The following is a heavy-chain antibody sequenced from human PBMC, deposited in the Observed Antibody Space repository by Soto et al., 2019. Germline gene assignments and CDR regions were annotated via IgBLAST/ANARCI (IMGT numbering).Heavy chain of an antibody. CDR2: ISYSGST. CDR1: GGSISSGYYS. D-gene: IGHD2-21*01. J-gene: IGHJ4*02. Sequence: SESLSLTCSVSGGSISSGYYSGTWIRQRPGEGLEWIGYISYSGSTNYNPSLESRITMSVDTSKNQFSLKLNSVTAADTAVYYCARESDWPRGYFESWGQGIQVTVSS. V-gene: IGHV4-31*03. CDR3: ARESDWPRGYFES.